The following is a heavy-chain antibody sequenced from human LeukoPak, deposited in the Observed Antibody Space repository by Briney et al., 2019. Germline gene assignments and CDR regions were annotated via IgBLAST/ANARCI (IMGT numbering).Heavy chain of an antibody. CDR2: IVVGSGNT. CDR1: GFTFTSSA. Sequence: GTSVKASCKASGFTFTSSAVQWVRQARGQRLEWIGWIVVGSGNTNYAQKFQERVTITRDMSTSAAYMELSSLRSEDTAVYYCAADQGPYSGSYWFGCWGQGTLVTVSS. J-gene: IGHJ4*02. D-gene: IGHD1-26*01. V-gene: IGHV1-58*01. CDR3: AADQGPYSGSYWFGC.